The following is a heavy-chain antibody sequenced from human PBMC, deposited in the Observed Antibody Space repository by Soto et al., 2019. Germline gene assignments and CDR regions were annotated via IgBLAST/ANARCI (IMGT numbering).Heavy chain of an antibody. Sequence: ASVKVSCKASGYTFTSYDINWVRQATGQGLEWMGWMNPNSGNTGYAQKFQGRVTMTRNTSISTAYMELSSLRSEDTAVYYCAKDVDYYDSSGYYDYWGKGTLVTVST. CDR2: MNPNSGNT. CDR1: GYTFTSYD. CDR3: AKDVDYYDSSGYYDY. D-gene: IGHD3-22*01. J-gene: IGHJ4*02. V-gene: IGHV1-8*01.